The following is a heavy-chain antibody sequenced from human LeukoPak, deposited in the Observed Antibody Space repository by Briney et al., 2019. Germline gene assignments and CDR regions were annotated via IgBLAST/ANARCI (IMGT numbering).Heavy chain of an antibody. CDR1: GFTFSSYG. CDR3: ARDPLVTAMAYYFDY. D-gene: IGHD5-18*01. Sequence: GGSLRLSCAASGFTFSSYGMHWVRQAPGKGLEWVAVIWYDGSNKYYADSVKGRFTISRDNSKNTLYLQMNSLRAEDTAVYYCARDPLVTAMAYYFDYWGQGTLVTVSS. V-gene: IGHV3-33*01. J-gene: IGHJ4*02. CDR2: IWYDGSNK.